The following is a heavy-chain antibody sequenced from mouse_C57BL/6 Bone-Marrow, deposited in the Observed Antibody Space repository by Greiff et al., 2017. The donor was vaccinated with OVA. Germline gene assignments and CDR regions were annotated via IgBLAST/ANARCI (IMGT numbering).Heavy chain of an antibody. Sequence: VKLQESGAELARPGASVKMSCKASGYTFTSYTMHWVKQRPGQGLEWIGYINPSSGYTKYNQTFKDKATLTADNSSSTAYMQLSSLTSEDSAVYYCARSDGGYGGQGTTLTVSS. D-gene: IGHD2-3*01. CDR2: INPSSGYT. CDR1: GYTFTSYT. CDR3: ARSDGGY. J-gene: IGHJ2*01. V-gene: IGHV1-4*01.